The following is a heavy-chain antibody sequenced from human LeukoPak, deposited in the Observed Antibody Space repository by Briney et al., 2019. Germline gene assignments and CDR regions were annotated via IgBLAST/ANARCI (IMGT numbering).Heavy chain of an antibody. CDR3: ARLYSSGWRSNYYFDY. J-gene: IGHJ4*02. CDR1: GDSISNHY. V-gene: IGHV4-59*08. CDR2: IYYTGII. Sequence: SETLSLTCTVSGDSISNHYWAWIRQPPGKGLEWIGFIYYTGIISHNPSLESRVTMSVDTYDNQFSLRLNSVSAADTAVYYCARLYSSGWRSNYYFDYWGQGTLVTVPS. D-gene: IGHD6-19*01.